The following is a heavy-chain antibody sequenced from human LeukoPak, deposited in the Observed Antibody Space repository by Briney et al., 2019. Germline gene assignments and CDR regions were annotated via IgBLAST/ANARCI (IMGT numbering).Heavy chain of an antibody. CDR3: ARSETVTAGYYYYGMDV. CDR2: ISYDGNNK. D-gene: IGHD4-17*01. J-gene: IGHJ6*02. V-gene: IGHV3-30*04. CDR1: GFNFNTYA. Sequence: GGFLRLSCAASGFNFNTYAMHWVRQAPGKGLEWLSVISYDGNNKYYADSVKGRFTISRDSSKDTLYLQVNSLRGEDTAVYYCARSETVTAGYYYYGMDVWGQGTTVTVSS.